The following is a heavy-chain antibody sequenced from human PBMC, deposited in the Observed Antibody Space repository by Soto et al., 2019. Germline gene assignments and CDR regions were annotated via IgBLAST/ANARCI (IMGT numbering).Heavy chain of an antibody. CDR3: VRGNTGYGNFDS. J-gene: IGHJ4*02. V-gene: IGHV3-74*01. CDR2: RFTDVSTT. CDR1: GFSFSGFW. Sequence: GGSLRLSCAASGFSFSGFWMHWVRQAPRKGLVWVARRFTDVSTTYYADSVKGRFTISRDNAKSTLYLQMNSLRDEDTAVYYCVRGNTGYGNFDSWGQGTLVTVSS. D-gene: IGHD5-12*01.